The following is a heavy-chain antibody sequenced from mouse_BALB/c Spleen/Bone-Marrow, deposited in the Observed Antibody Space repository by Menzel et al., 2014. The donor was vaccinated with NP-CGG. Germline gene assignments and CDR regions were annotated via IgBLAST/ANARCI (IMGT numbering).Heavy chain of an antibody. CDR3: ASTYYGNPFAY. CDR1: GFTFSDYY. Sequence: DVKLQESGGGLVQPGGSLKLSCATSGFTFSDYYMYWVRQTPEKRLEWVAYISNGGGSTYYPDTVKGRFTISRDNAKNTLYLRMSRLKSEDTAMYYCASTYYGNPFAYWGQGTLVTVSA. CDR2: ISNGGGST. J-gene: IGHJ3*01. V-gene: IGHV5-12*02. D-gene: IGHD2-10*01.